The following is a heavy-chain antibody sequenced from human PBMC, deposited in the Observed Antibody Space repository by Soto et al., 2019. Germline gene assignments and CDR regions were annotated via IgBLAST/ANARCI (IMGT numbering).Heavy chain of an antibody. J-gene: IGHJ5*02. CDR3: ARAPPGYCSGGSCSGGNWFDP. V-gene: IGHV1-46*01. Sequence: ASVKVSCKASGYTFTSYYMHWVRQAPGQGLEWMGIINPSGGSTSYAQKFQGRVTMTRDTSTSTVYMELSSLRSEDTAVYYCARAPPGYCSGGSCSGGNWFDPWGQRTLVTVSS. CDR2: INPSGGST. CDR1: GYTFTSYY. D-gene: IGHD2-15*01.